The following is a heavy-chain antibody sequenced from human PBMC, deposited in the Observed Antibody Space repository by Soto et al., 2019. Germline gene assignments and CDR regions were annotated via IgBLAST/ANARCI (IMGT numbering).Heavy chain of an antibody. V-gene: IGHV1-2*02. CDR3: ALEPTWTAGFDY. CDR2: IDLDIGDT. J-gene: IGHJ4*02. CDR1: GHTFTGHH. D-gene: IGHD5-12*01. Sequence: QVQMVQSGAEVKKPGASVKVSCKASGHTFTGHHMHWVRQAPGQGLEWMGLIDLDIGDTKYAQKFQGRVTSTSDTYITTAYMELRGLTSDDTAVYYFALEPTWTAGFDYWGQGTLVTVSS.